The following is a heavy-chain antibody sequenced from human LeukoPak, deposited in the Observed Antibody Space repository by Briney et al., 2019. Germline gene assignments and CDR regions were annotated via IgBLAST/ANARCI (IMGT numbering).Heavy chain of an antibody. CDR1: GFTSSDYY. CDR3: ASSARSDYYYYGMDV. Sequence: PGGSLRLSCAASGFTSSDYYMSWIRQAARKGLEWVSYISSIGSTIYYADSVKGRFTISSDNAKNSLYLQMNSLRAEDTAVYYCASSARSDYYYYGMDVWGQGTTVTVSS. CDR2: ISSIGSTI. V-gene: IGHV3-11*01. J-gene: IGHJ6*02.